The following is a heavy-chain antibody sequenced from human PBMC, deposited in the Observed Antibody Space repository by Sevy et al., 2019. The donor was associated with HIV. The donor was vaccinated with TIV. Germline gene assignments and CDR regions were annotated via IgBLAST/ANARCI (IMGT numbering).Heavy chain of an antibody. CDR3: AREFDGGPDY. CDR1: GGSISSGGYY. J-gene: IGHJ4*02. Sequence: ETLSLTCTVSGGSISSGGYYWSWIRQHPGKGLEWMANINQDGSQKYYVDSVKGRFTISKDNAKNSLYLQMSSLRAEDTAVYYCAREFDGGPDYWGQGTLVTVSS. D-gene: IGHD3-9*01. CDR2: INQDGSQK. V-gene: IGHV3-7*01.